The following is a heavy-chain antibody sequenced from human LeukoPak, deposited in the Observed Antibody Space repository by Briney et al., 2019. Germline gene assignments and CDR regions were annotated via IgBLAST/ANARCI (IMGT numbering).Heavy chain of an antibody. D-gene: IGHD5-12*01. CDR1: GYTFTNYW. J-gene: IGHJ4*02. CDR3: ARRGGGYSGYDGDY. Sequence: GESLKISWKASGYTFTNYWIGWVRQMPGKGREWMGFIYPRDSDTKYNPSLEGQINISVDKSVSTTFLQWSGLKASDTAMYYCARRGGGYSGYDGDYWGQGTLVTVSS. V-gene: IGHV5-51*01. CDR2: IYPRDSDT.